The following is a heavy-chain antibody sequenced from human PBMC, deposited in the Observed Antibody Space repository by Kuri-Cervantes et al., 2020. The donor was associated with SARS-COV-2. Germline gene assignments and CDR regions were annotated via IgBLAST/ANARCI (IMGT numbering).Heavy chain of an antibody. J-gene: IGHJ6*03. CDR2: IYPGDSDT. Sequence: GGSLRLSCKGSGYSFTNYWIAWVRQMPGKGLEWMGIIYPGDSDTKYSPSFQGQVTISADKSISTAFLQWSSLKASDTPMYYCARRAYGEQVDYYYMDVWGKGTTVTVSS. V-gene: IGHV5-51*01. CDR3: ARRAYGEQVDYYYMDV. CDR1: GYSFTNYW. D-gene: IGHD4-17*01.